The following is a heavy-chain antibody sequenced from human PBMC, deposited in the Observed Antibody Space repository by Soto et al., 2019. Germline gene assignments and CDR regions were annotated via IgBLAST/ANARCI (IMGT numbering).Heavy chain of an antibody. CDR3: VRRGYNWQFSDD. Sequence: PGGSLRLSCAASGFTFSGYGMSWVRQAPGKGLEWVSSISNRGSEIFYAASVKGRFTISRDSSKTTLNLEMSSLRPEDTAVYYCVRRGYNWQFSDDWGQGTLVTVSS. CDR2: ISNRGSEI. J-gene: IGHJ4*02. D-gene: IGHD6-25*01. CDR1: GFTFSGYG. V-gene: IGHV3-23*01.